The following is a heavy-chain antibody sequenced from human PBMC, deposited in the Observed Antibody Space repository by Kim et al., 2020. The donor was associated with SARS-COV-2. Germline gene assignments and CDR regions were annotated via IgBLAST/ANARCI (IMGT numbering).Heavy chain of an antibody. CDR2: INHSGST. Sequence: SETLSLTCAVYGGSFSGYYWSWIRQPPGKGLEWIGEINHSGSTNYNPSLKSRVTISVDTSKHQFSLKLSSVTAADTAVYYCAREGQLVGGLQVVWGQGTLVTVSS. CDR3: AREGQLVGGLQVV. CDR1: GGSFSGYY. D-gene: IGHD6-6*01. V-gene: IGHV4-34*01. J-gene: IGHJ4*02.